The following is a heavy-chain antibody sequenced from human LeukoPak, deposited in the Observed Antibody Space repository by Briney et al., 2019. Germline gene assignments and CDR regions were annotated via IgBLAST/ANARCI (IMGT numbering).Heavy chain of an antibody. CDR1: GYTLTSNY. CDR2: INPSGGST. CDR3: AKGRSDLFAYYYYLDV. V-gene: IGHV1-46*03. D-gene: IGHD3-3*01. Sequence: ASVKVSCKASGYTLTSNYIHWVRHAPGQGLEWMGIINPSGGSTTYAQEFQGRVTMTRDTSTSTVYMELTSLRSEDTAVYYCAKGRSDLFAYYYYLDVWGKGTTVTVSS. J-gene: IGHJ6*03.